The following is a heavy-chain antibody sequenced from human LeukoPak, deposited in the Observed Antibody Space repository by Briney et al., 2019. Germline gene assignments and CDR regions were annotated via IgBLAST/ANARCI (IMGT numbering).Heavy chain of an antibody. J-gene: IGHJ5*02. D-gene: IGHD5-18*01. CDR2: IYYSGST. CDR3: ASLRVDTAMVMDP. Sequence: PSETLSLTCTVSGGSISSYYWSWIRQPPGKGLEWIGYIYYSGSTNYNPSLKSRVTISVDTSKNQFSLKLSSVTAADTAVYYCASLRVDTAMVMDPWGQGTLVTVSS. CDR1: GGSISSYY. V-gene: IGHV4-59*01.